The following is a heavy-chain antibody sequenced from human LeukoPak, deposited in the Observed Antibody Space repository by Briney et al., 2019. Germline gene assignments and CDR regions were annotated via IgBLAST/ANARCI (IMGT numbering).Heavy chain of an antibody. J-gene: IGHJ6*03. CDR2: IYHSGST. Sequence: SETLSLTCTVSGGSISSGGYYWSWIRQPPGKGLEWIGYIYHSGSTYYNPSLKSRVAISVDRSKNQFSLKLSSVTAADTAVYYCARDTTLVTTIFGVVTLNYMDVWGKGTTVTVSS. CDR1: GGSISSGGYY. V-gene: IGHV4-30-2*01. CDR3: ARDTTLVTTIFGVVTLNYMDV. D-gene: IGHD3-3*01.